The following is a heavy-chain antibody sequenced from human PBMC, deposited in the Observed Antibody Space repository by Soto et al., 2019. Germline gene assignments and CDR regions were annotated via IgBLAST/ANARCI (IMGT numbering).Heavy chain of an antibody. D-gene: IGHD2-2*02. CDR3: ARERYCSSTSCYNADYYYCGMDV. CDR1: GFTFSSYS. J-gene: IGHJ6*02. V-gene: IGHV3-21*01. CDR2: ISSSSSYI. Sequence: PGGSLRLSCAASGFTFSSYSMNWVRQAPGKGLEWVSSISSSSSYIYYADSVKGRFTISRDNAKNSLYLQMNSLRAEDTAVYYCARERYCSSTSCYNADYYYCGMDVWGQGTTVTVSS.